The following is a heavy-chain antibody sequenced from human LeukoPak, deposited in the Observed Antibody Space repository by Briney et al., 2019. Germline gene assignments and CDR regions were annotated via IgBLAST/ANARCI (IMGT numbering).Heavy chain of an antibody. CDR1: GLTVTNAW. CDR3: TTGIRGD. Sequence: GGSLRHSCSASGLTVTNAWMNWVRQAPGEGLDWVGRIASKTDGGATDYAAPVKGRFTISRDDSKNTLNLQMNSLKTEDTAVYYCTTGIRGDWGQGTLVTVSS. D-gene: IGHD3-10*01. J-gene: IGHJ4*02. V-gene: IGHV3-15*07. CDR2: IASKTDGGAT.